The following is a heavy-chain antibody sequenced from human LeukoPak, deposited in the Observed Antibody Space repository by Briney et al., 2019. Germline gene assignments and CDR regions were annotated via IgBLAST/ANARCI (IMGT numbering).Heavy chain of an antibody. CDR2: ISSSGSTI. D-gene: IGHD6-25*01. CDR1: GFTFSSYE. J-gene: IGHJ4*02. V-gene: IGHV3-48*03. CDR3: AREPAAGPYFDY. Sequence: PGGSLRLSCAASGFTFSSYEMNWVRQAPGKGLEWVSYISSSGSTIYYADSVKGRFTISRDNAKNSLYLQMNSLRAEDTAVYYCAREPAAGPYFDYWGQGTLVTVSS.